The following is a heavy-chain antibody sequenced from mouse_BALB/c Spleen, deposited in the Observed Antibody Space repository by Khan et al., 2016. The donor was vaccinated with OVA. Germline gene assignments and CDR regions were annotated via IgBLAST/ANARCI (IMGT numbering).Heavy chain of an antibody. D-gene: IGHD2-3*01. V-gene: IGHV1-7*01. CDR2: INPSTGYT. CDR1: DYTFTSYW. CDR3: ARAIDDGYPPFAY. Sequence: QIQLVQSGAELAKPGASVKMSCKTSDYTFTSYWMHWVKQRPGQGLEWIGYINPSTGYTDYNQKFKDKATLTADKSSSIVYMQLSRLTSEDSAVYYCARAIDDGYPPFAYWGQGTLVTVSA. J-gene: IGHJ3*01.